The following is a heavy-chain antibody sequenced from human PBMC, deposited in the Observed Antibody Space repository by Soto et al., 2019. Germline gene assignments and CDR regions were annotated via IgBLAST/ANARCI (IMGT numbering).Heavy chain of an antibody. CDR2: IIPIFGTA. CDR3: AGFRGYSYGYFADY. V-gene: IGHV1-69*06. J-gene: IGHJ4*02. D-gene: IGHD5-18*01. CDR1: GGTFSSYA. Sequence: ASVKVSCKASGGTFSSYAISWVRQAPGQGPEWMGGIIPIFGTANYAQKFQGRVTITADKSTSTAYMELSSLRSEDTAVYYCAGFRGYSYGYFADYWGQGTLVTVSS.